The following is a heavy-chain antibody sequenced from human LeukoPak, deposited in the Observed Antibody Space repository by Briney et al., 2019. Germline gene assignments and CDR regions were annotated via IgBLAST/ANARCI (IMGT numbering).Heavy chain of an antibody. CDR3: SRLGPYSSDWYGYFDY. CDR2: INPTGGST. Sequence: GASVKVSCKASGGTFSSYAISWVRQAPGQGLEWMGIINPTGGSTSYAQKFQGRVTMTRDTSTSTVYMELSSLRSEDTAVYYCSRLGPYSSDWYGYFDYWGQGTLVTVSS. V-gene: IGHV1-46*01. CDR1: GGTFSSYA. D-gene: IGHD6-19*01. J-gene: IGHJ4*02.